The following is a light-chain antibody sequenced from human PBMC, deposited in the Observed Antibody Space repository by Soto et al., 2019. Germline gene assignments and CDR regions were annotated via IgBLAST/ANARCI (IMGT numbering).Light chain of an antibody. J-gene: IGKJ1*01. CDR2: DAS. V-gene: IGKV1-5*01. Sequence: DIQRTQSPSTLSASFGDRVSIPCRASQSIVSWLAWYQQKPEQAPNLLIYDASNLESGVPSRFSGSGSGTEFTLTISSLQPDDFATYYCQQYDSYPTFGQGTKVDI. CDR3: QQYDSYPT. CDR1: QSIVSW.